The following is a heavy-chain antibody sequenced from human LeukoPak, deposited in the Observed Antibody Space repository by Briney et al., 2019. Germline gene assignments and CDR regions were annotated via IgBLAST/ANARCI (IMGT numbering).Heavy chain of an antibody. D-gene: IGHD2-15*01. CDR1: GYTFTGYY. Sequence: GASVKVSCKASGYTFTGYYMHWVRQAPGQGLEWMGWINPNSGGTNYAQKFQGRVTMTKDTSISTAYMELSRLRSDDTAVYYCARTPRYCSGGSCYTWLDWFDPWGQGTLVTVSS. J-gene: IGHJ5*02. CDR2: INPNSGGT. V-gene: IGHV1-2*02. CDR3: ARTPRYCSGGSCYTWLDWFDP.